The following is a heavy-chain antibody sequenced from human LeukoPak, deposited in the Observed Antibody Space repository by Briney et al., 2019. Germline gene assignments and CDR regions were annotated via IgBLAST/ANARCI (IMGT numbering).Heavy chain of an antibody. V-gene: IGHV3-21*01. J-gene: IGHJ3*01. D-gene: IGHD3-22*01. CDR3: ARTIYYYESTSYFSDAFDV. Sequence: GGSLRLSCAATGFTLSGHSMNWVRQAPGKGLDWVSSISPTSAYIYYQDSVKGRFTISRDDAKNSLYLEMDSLRAEDTAVYYCARTIYYYESTSYFSDAFDVWGQGTMVTVSS. CDR2: ISPTSAYI. CDR1: GFTLSGHS.